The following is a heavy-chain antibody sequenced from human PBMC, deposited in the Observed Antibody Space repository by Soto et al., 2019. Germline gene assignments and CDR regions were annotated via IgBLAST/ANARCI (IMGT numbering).Heavy chain of an antibody. CDR2: TYYRSNWYN. D-gene: IGHD1-1*01. CDR3: ARGIDWNVGPHPLDV. V-gene: IGHV6-1*01. J-gene: IGHJ6*04. CDR1: GDSVLSNSAA. Sequence: PSQTLSLTCAISGDSVLSNSAAWNWIRQSPSRGLEWLGRTYYRSNWYNNYATSVQSRITIIPDTPKNQFSLQLNSVTPEDTAVYHCARGIDWNVGPHPLDVWGKGTTVTGSA.